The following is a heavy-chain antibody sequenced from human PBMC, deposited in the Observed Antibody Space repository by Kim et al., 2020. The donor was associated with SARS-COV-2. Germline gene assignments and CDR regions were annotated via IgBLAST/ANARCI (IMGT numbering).Heavy chain of an antibody. CDR2: ISSSGSTI. D-gene: IGHD2-15*01. CDR3: ARGGYCSGGSCYSNVFDY. Sequence: GGSLRLSCAASGFTFSSYEMNWVRQAPGKGLEWVSYISSSGSTIYYADSVKGRFTISRDNAKNSLYLQMNSLRAEDTAVYYCARGGYCSGGSCYSNVFDYWGQGTLVTVSS. CDR1: GFTFSSYE. V-gene: IGHV3-48*03. J-gene: IGHJ4*02.